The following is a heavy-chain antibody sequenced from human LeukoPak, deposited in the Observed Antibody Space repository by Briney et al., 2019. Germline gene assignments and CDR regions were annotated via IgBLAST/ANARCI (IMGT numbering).Heavy chain of an antibody. D-gene: IGHD1-26*01. Sequence: GGSLRLSCAASGFTFDDYAMHWVRQAPGKGLEWVSGISWNSGSIGYADSVKGRFTISRDNAKNSPYLQVNSLRAEDTALYYCAKDRAGGPRSFFDYWGQGTLVTVSS. CDR1: GFTFDDYA. V-gene: IGHV3-9*01. CDR2: ISWNSGSI. CDR3: AKDRAGGPRSFFDY. J-gene: IGHJ4*02.